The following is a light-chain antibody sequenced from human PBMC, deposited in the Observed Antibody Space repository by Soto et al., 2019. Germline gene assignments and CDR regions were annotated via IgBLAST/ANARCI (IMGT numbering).Light chain of an antibody. CDR2: DAS. CDR1: QSISSW. CDR3: QQSDDLPPLT. Sequence: DIQMTQSPSTLSASVGDRVTITCRASQSISSWLAWYQQKPGKAPKLLIYDASNLQTGVPSRFSGSGSGTDFTFSISSLQPEDIATYYCQQSDDLPPLTFGGGTKVDIK. J-gene: IGKJ4*01. V-gene: IGKV1-33*01.